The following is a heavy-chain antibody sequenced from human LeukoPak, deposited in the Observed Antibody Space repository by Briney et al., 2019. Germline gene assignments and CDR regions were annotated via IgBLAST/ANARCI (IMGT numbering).Heavy chain of an antibody. D-gene: IGHD3-10*01. CDR3: ARVSGFPGIYYYYYYMDV. CDR1: GGSFSGYY. Sequence: PSETLSLTCAVYGGSFSGYYWSWIRQPPGKGLEWIGEINHSGSTNYNPSLKSRVTISVDTSKNQFSLKLSSVTAADTAVYYCARVSGFPGIYYYYYYMDVWGKGTTVTVSS. CDR2: INHSGST. J-gene: IGHJ6*03. V-gene: IGHV4-34*01.